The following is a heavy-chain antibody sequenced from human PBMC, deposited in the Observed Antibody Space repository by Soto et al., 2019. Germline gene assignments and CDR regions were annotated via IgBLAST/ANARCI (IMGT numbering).Heavy chain of an antibody. Sequence: PSETLSLTCAVSGGSISSSNWWSWVRQPPGKGLEWIGEIYHSGSTNYNPSLKSRVTISVDKSKNQFSLKLSSVTAADTAVYYCASELGVHSAFDIWGQGTMVTVSS. CDR3: ASELGVHSAFDI. CDR1: GGSISSSNW. CDR2: IYHSGST. J-gene: IGHJ3*02. V-gene: IGHV4-4*02. D-gene: IGHD2-21*01.